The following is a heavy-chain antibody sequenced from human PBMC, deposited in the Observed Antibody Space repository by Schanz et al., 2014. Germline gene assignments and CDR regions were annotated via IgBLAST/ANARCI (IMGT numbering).Heavy chain of an antibody. CDR2: IGTSGGT. CDR3: AKTEQNED. J-gene: IGHJ4*02. Sequence: EVHLVESGGGLVQPGGSLRLSCAASGITFSSHSFNWVRQAPGKGLEWVSTIGTSGGTNYAESVKGRFTISRDNSKNTLYLQMNSLRAEDTAVYFCAKTEQNEDWGQGTLVTVSS. D-gene: IGHD1-1*01. V-gene: IGHV3-23*04. CDR1: GITFSSHS.